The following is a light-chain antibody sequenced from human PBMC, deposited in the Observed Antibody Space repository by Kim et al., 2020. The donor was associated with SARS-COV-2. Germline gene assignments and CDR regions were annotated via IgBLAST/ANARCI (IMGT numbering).Light chain of an antibody. V-gene: IGKV1-39*01. CDR3: QQSYDTPTT. CDR1: ESISTY. J-gene: IGKJ1*01. CDR2: AAS. Sequence: DIQMTQSPSSLSASVGDRVSITCRASESISTYLNWYQQKPGKAPNLLIYAASHLHSGVPSRFSGSGSGTDFTLTISSLQPEDFATYYCQQSYDTPTTFGQGTKVDIK.